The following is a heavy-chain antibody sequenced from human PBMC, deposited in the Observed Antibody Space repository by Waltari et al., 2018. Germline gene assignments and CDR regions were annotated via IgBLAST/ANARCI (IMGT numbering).Heavy chain of an antibody. J-gene: IGHJ1*01. CDR3: ARAPAYYYDSSGYEEYFQH. CDR2: IIPIFGTA. Sequence: QVQLVQSGAEVKTPGSSVKVSCKASGGTFSSYAISWVRQAPGQGLEWMGGIIPIFGTANYAQKFQGRVTITADESTSTAYMELSSLRSEDTAVYYCARAPAYYYDSSGYEEYFQHWGQGTLVTVSS. V-gene: IGHV1-69*01. CDR1: GGTFSSYA. D-gene: IGHD3-22*01.